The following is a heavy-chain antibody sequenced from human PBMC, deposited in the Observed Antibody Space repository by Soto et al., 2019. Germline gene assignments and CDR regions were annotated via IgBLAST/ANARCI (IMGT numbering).Heavy chain of an antibody. CDR1: GFTFSSYG. J-gene: IGHJ5*02. V-gene: IGHV3-30*18. CDR3: AKDDSYYYDSSGYYGS. CDR2: ISYDGSNK. Sequence: GGSLRLSCAASGFTFSSYGMHWVRQAPGKGLEWVAVISYDGSNKYYADSVKGRFTISRDNSKNTLYLQMNSLRAEDTAVYYCAKDDSYYYDSSGYYGSWGQGTLVTVSS. D-gene: IGHD3-22*01.